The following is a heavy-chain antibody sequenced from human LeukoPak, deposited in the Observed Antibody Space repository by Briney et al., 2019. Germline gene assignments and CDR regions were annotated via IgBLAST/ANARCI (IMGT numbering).Heavy chain of an antibody. J-gene: IGHJ4*02. V-gene: IGHV3-23*01. D-gene: IGHD6-6*01. CDR1: GFTFSSYA. CDR2: ISGSGGST. CDR3: AKNPLTAARRFFDY. Sequence: GSLRLSCAASGFTFSSYAMSLVRQAPGEGLGWVSAISGSGGSTYYADSVKGRFTISRDNSKNTLYLQMNSLRAEDTAVYYCAKNPLTAARRFFDYWGQGTLVTVSS.